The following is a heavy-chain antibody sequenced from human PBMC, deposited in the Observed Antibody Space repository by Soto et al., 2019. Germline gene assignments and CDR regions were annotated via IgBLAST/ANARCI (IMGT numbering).Heavy chain of an antibody. CDR1: GFTFSSYA. Sequence: QVQLVESGGGVVQPGRSLRLSCAASGFTFSSYAMHWVRQAPGKGLEWVAVISYDGSNKYYADSVKGRFTISRDNSKNTLYLQMNSLRAEDTAVYYCARDEGGSGYFGYWGQGTLVTVSS. J-gene: IGHJ4*02. CDR3: ARDEGGSGYFGY. D-gene: IGHD3-22*01. CDR2: ISYDGSNK. V-gene: IGHV3-30-3*01.